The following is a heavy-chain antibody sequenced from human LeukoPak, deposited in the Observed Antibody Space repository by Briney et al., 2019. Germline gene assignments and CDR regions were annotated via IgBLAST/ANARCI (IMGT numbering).Heavy chain of an antibody. CDR3: ARDHSGNWFDP. D-gene: IGHD1-26*01. Sequence: ASVKVSCKAPGYTFTSYGISWVRQAPGQGLEWMGWISAYNGNTNYAQKLQGRVTMTTDTITTTAYMELRSLRSDDTAVYYCARDHSGNWFDPWGQGTLVTVSS. CDR2: ISAYNGNT. CDR1: GYTFTSYG. V-gene: IGHV1-18*01. J-gene: IGHJ5*02.